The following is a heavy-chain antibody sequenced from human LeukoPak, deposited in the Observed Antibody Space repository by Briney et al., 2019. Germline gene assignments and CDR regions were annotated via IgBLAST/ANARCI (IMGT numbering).Heavy chain of an antibody. CDR1: GGTFSSYA. D-gene: IGHD5-18*01. V-gene: IGHV1-69*06. CDR2: IIPIFGTA. CDR3: ASGTDTAMGDYGMDV. J-gene: IGHJ6*04. Sequence: GASVKVSCKASGGTFSSYAISWVRQAPGQGLEWMGGIIPIFGTANYAQKFQGRVTITVDKSTSTAYMELSSLRSEDTAVYYCASGTDTAMGDYGMDVWGKGTTVTVSS.